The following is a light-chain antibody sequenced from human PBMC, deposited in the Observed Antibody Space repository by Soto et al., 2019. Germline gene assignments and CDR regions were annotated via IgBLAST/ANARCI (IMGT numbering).Light chain of an antibody. Sequence: QSVLTQPPSVSGAPGQRGTISCTGSSSSVGAGYDVHWYQHLPGTAPKLLIFGNTNRPSGVPDRFSGSKSGTSVSLAITGLQAEDEGDYYCQAYDNILSAVVFCGGTKLTVL. J-gene: IGLJ2*01. V-gene: IGLV1-40*01. CDR1: SSSVGAGYD. CDR2: GNT. CDR3: QAYDNILSAVV.